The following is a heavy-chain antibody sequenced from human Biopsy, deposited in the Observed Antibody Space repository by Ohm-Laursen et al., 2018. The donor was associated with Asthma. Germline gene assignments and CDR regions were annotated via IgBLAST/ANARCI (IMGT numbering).Heavy chain of an antibody. CDR3: ARGDTGGWSQYYFDY. J-gene: IGHJ4*02. CDR2: IYSGGTS. V-gene: IGHV3-53*01. D-gene: IGHD2-8*02. Sequence: GSLRLSCTASGFTVSRDYMFWVRQAPGKGLEWVSVIYSGGTSHTADSVRGRFTISRDYSKNTLYLQMHGLRAEDTAVYYCARGDTGGWSQYYFDYWGQGTLVTVSS. CDR1: GFTVSRDY.